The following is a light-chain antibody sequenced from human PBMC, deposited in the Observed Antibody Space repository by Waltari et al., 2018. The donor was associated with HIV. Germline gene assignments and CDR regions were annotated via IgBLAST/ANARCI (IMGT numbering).Light chain of an antibody. CDR2: AAS. CDR3: QQYDNLIT. V-gene: IGKV1-33*01. Sequence: DIQMTQSPSSLSASVGDRVSITCRASQRISRYLNWYRQKPGAAPELLIYAASSLQRGVPSRFSGSGSGTDFTFTISSLQPEDIATYYCQQYDNLITFGQGTRLEIK. CDR1: QRISRY. J-gene: IGKJ5*01.